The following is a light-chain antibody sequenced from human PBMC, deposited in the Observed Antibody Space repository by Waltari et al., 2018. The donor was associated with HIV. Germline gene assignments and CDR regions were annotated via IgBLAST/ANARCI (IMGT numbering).Light chain of an antibody. Sequence: QSALTQPPSVSGSPGQSVTISCTGTSSDVGTYNRVSWYQQPPGTAPTVVIYEVSTRPSWGPECFSGSKSGNTASRTISGLQAEDEADYYCSSFTTSSTLIFGGGTRLTVL. CDR1: SSDVGTYNR. CDR3: SSFTTSSTLI. CDR2: EVS. V-gene: IGLV2-18*02. J-gene: IGLJ2*01.